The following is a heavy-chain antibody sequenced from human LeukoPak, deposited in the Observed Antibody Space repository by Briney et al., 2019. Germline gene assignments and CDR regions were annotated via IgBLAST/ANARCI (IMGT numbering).Heavy chain of an antibody. Sequence: ASVKVSCKASGYTFTGYYMHWVRQAPGQGLEWMGWINPNSGGTNYAQKFQGRVTMTRDTSISTVYMELSRLRSDDTAVYYCARERTLTSCYDYWGQGTLVTVSS. CDR3: ARERTLTSCYDY. J-gene: IGHJ4*02. CDR2: INPNSGGT. CDR1: GYTFTGYY. D-gene: IGHD2-15*01. V-gene: IGHV1-2*02.